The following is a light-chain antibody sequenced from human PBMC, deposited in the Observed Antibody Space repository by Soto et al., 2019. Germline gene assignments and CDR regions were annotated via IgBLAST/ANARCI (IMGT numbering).Light chain of an antibody. CDR2: GAS. CDR3: QQYGTSEII. CDR1: QSVRSH. Sequence: PGERATLSCRGSQSVRSHLVWYQQKPGQAPRLLIYGASSRATGIPDRLSGSGSGTDFTLTISRLEPEDFAVFFCQQYGTSEIIFGQGTRLEIK. J-gene: IGKJ5*01. V-gene: IGKV3-20*01.